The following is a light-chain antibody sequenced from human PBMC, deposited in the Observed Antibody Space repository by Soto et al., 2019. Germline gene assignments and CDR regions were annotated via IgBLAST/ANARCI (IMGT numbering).Light chain of an antibody. Sequence: EVVLTQSPATLSLSPGDRATLSCRASQSVSHALAWYQQKPGQAPRLLIHDASSRATGVPTRISGSGSGTEFTLTISSLQSEDFAVYYCQQYNSWPLTFGGGTKVEIK. CDR1: QSVSHA. CDR2: DAS. V-gene: IGKV3D-15*01. CDR3: QQYNSWPLT. J-gene: IGKJ4*01.